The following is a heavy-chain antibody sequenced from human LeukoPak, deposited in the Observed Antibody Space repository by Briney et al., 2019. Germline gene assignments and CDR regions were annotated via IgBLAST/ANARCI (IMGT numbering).Heavy chain of an antibody. CDR1: GYTFTAYY. CDR2: INVNSGDT. V-gene: IGHV1-2*02. J-gene: IGHJ4*02. CDR3: ARDGALDY. Sequence: VASVKVSCKASGYTFTAYYKHWLRQAPGQGLEWMGWINVNSGDTNYAQKFQGRVTMTRDTSITTAYMELSSLRSDDTAVYYCARDGALDYWGQGTLVTVSS. D-gene: IGHD3-16*01.